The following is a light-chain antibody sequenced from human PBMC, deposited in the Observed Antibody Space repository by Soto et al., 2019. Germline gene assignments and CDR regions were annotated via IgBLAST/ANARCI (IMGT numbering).Light chain of an antibody. Sequence: EIVMTQSPATLSVSPGERATLSCRASQDLNGNLAWYQQPPCQAPRLLIYRASTRATGIPTRFSGSGSGTEFPLTINSLQSEDFAVYYCQQYNSWPSFGQGTKVDI. V-gene: IGKV3-15*01. CDR2: RAS. CDR3: QQYNSWPS. CDR1: QDLNGN. J-gene: IGKJ1*01.